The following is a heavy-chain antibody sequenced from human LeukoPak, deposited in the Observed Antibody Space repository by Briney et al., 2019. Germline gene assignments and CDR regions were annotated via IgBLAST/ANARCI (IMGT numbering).Heavy chain of an antibody. J-gene: IGHJ4*02. CDR3: ARDPGVAAALYYFDY. Sequence: GGSLRLSCAASGSTFSTYSINWVRQAPGKGLEWVASISSSSSYISYADSLKGRFTISRDNAKNSLYLRMNSLRAEDTAVYYCARDPGVAAALYYFDYWGQGTLVTVSS. V-gene: IGHV3-21*01. CDR1: GSTFSTYS. CDR2: ISSSSSYI. D-gene: IGHD6-13*01.